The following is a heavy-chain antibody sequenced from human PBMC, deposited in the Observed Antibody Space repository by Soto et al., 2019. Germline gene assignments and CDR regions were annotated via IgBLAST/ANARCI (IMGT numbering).Heavy chain of an antibody. V-gene: IGHV3-30*18. D-gene: IGHD6-13*01. Sequence: GRSLRLSYAASGFTFSSYGMHWVRKAPGKRLEWVAVISYDGSNKYYADSVKGRFTISRDNSKNTLYLQMNSLRAEDTAVYYWAKVDSSSHLVFYYYYYMDVWGKGTTVTVSS. CDR1: GFTFSSYG. CDR2: ISYDGSNK. J-gene: IGHJ6*03. CDR3: AKVDSSSHLVFYYYYYMDV.